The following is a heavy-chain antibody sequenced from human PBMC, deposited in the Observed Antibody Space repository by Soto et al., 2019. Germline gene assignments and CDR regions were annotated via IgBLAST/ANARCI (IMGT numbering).Heavy chain of an antibody. Sequence: PGGSLRLSCTASGFTFNGAWMNWVRQAPGKGLEWVGRVKSKVDGGSIDYAAPVRGRFTISRDDSRSTVDLQMNSLSAEDSAMYYCSADLPDWGAYAFDYWSQGALVTVSS. D-gene: IGHD3-16*01. V-gene: IGHV3-15*07. CDR2: VKSKVDGGSI. J-gene: IGHJ4*02. CDR3: SADLPDWGAYAFDY. CDR1: GFTFNGAW.